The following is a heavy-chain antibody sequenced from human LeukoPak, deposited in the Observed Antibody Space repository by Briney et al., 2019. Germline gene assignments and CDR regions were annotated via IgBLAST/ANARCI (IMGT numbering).Heavy chain of an antibody. J-gene: IGHJ4*02. CDR2: ISGCGGTT. V-gene: IGHV3-23*01. CDR3: AKGSHYYASGSRLDY. Sequence: PGGSLTLSCAASGFTFSSYAMNWVRQPPAPGRERVSVISGCGGTTYYSDSVKGRFTISRDNSNNALYLQMNGLRAEDTAVYYCAKGSHYYASGSRLDYWGQGTLVTLSS. D-gene: IGHD3-10*01. CDR1: GFTFSSYA.